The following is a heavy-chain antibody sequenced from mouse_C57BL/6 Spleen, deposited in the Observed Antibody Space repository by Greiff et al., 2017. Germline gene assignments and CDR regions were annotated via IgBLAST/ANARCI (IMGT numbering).Heavy chain of an antibody. D-gene: IGHD1-1*01. V-gene: IGHV5-17*01. CDR3: ARRGGSSPYWYFDV. CDR2: ISSGSSTI. CDR1: GFTFSDYG. Sequence: DVMLVESGGGLVKPGGSLKLSCAASGFTFSDYGMHWVRQAPEKGLEWVAYISSGSSTIYYADTVKGRFTISRDNAKNTLFLQMTSLRCGDTAMYYWARRGGSSPYWYFDVWGTGTTVTVSS. J-gene: IGHJ1*03.